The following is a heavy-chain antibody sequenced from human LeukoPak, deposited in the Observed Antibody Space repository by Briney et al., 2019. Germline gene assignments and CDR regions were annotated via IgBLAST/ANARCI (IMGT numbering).Heavy chain of an antibody. Sequence: GGGLRLSCVPSGDTLRSDAMSWGSDALGKGVEWGSGISIRGGSKNYADSVTGRFTISRDNSKITLYLQMNSLVAEDTAVYFCAGCYEAFDIWGQGTMVTVSS. CDR2: ISIRGGSK. V-gene: IGHV3-23*01. CDR3: AGCYEAFDI. D-gene: IGHD2-21*01. CDR1: GDTLRSDA. J-gene: IGHJ3*02.